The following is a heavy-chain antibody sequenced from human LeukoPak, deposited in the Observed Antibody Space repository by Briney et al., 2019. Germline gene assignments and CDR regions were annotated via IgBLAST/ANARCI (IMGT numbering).Heavy chain of an antibody. V-gene: IGHV3-21*01. J-gene: IGHJ3*02. CDR3: ARQLVLYAFDI. D-gene: IGHD6-6*01. CDR2: ISSSSSYI. CDR1: GFTFSSYS. Sequence: PGGSLRLSCAASGFTFSSYSMNWVRQAPGKGLEWVSSISSSSSYIYYADSVKRRFTISRDNAKNSLYLQMNSLRAEDTAVYYCARQLVLYAFDIWGQGTMVTVSS.